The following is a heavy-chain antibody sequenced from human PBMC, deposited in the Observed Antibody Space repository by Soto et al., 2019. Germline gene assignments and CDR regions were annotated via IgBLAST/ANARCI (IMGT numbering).Heavy chain of an antibody. J-gene: IGHJ6*02. CDR2: ISFDGNTK. CDR1: GFTFRNHA. CDR3: ARVPLGLAIGQGMDV. D-gene: IGHD3-3*01. V-gene: IGHV3-30-3*01. Sequence: HVQLVESGGTVVLPGRSLRLSCAVSGFTFRNHAMHWVRQAPGKGLEWVAVISFDGNTKYYADSVKGRVSVSRDNFANTLFLQMGNLRIEDTAVYYCARVPLGLAIGQGMDVWGHGTTVTVSS.